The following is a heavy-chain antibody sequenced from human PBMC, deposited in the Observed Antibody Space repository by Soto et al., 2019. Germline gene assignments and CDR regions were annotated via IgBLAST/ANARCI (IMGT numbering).Heavy chain of an antibody. J-gene: IGHJ4*02. V-gene: IGHV3-21*01. CDR2: ISSSSSYI. D-gene: IGHD1-26*01. CDR3: ARGAGNSGSYSYVMFEDY. Sequence: EVQLVESGGGLVKPGGSLRLSCAASGFTFSSYSMNWVRQAPGKGLEWVSSISSSSSYIYYADSVKGRFTISRDNAKNSLYLQMNSLRAEDTAVYYCARGAGNSGSYSYVMFEDYWGQGTLVTVSS. CDR1: GFTFSSYS.